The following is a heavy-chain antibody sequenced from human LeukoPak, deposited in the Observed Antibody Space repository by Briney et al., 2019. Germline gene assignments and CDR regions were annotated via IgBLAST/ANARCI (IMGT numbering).Heavy chain of an antibody. CDR1: GGTFSSYA. D-gene: IGHD2-2*01. J-gene: IGHJ6*03. Sequence: SVKVSCKASGGTFSSYAISWVRQPPGQGLEWMGGIIPIFGTANYAQKFQGRVTITTDESTSTAYMELSSLRSEDTAVYYCAKGAAIFHHYMDVWGKGTTVTVSS. CDR2: IIPIFGTA. CDR3: AKGAAIFHHYMDV. V-gene: IGHV1-69*05.